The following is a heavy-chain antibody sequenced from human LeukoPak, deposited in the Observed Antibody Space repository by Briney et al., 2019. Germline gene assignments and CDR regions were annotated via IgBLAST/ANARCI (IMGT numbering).Heavy chain of an antibody. V-gene: IGHV4-61*02. Sequence: SQTLSLTCTVSGGSISSGSYYWSWIRQPAGKGLEWIGRIYTSGSTNYNPSLKSRVTISVDTSKNQFSLKLSSVTAADTAVYYCARGLWFGGHEEALFDYWGQGTLVTVSS. CDR1: GGSISSGSYY. J-gene: IGHJ4*02. CDR2: IYTSGST. D-gene: IGHD3-10*01. CDR3: ARGLWFGGHEEALFDY.